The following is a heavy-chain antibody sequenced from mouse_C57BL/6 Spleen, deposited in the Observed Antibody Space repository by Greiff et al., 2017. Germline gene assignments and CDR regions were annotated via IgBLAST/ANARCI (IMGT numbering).Heavy chain of an antibody. Sequence: DVHLVESGGGLVKPGGSLKLSCAASGFTFSSYAMSWVRQTPEKKLEWVATISDGGSYTYYPDNVKGRFTISSANAKNNLYLQMSHLKYVDTAMYYCTRDKLYDGNSYYYAMDYWGQGTSVTVSS. J-gene: IGHJ4*01. V-gene: IGHV5-4*01. CDR1: GFTFSSYA. CDR2: ISDGGSYT. CDR3: TRDKLYDGNSYYYAMDY. D-gene: IGHD2-1*01.